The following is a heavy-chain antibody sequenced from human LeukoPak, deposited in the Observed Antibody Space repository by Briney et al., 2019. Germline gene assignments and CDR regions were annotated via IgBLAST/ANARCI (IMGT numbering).Heavy chain of an antibody. CDR3: ARPLQGRGVVIELDY. Sequence: GGSLRLSCAASGFTFSSYAMHWVRQAPGKGLEWVAVISYDGSNKYYADSVKGRFTISRDNSKNTLYLQMNSLRAEDTAVYYCARPLQGRGVVIELDYWGQGTLVTVSS. D-gene: IGHD3-3*01. J-gene: IGHJ4*02. V-gene: IGHV3-30-3*01. CDR2: ISYDGSNK. CDR1: GFTFSSYA.